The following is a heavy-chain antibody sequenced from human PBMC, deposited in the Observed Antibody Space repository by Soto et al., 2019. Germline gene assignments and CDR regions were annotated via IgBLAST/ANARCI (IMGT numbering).Heavy chain of an antibody. J-gene: IGHJ4*02. CDR3: AREAPDAFDY. D-gene: IGHD6-6*01. CDR1: GFTFSSYE. V-gene: IGHV3-48*03. Sequence: PGGSLRLSSAASGFTFSSYELNWVRQAPGRGLEWVSYITSSGSTIYYADSVKGRFTISRDNAKNSLYLQMNSPRAEDTAVYYCAREAPDAFDYWGQGTLVTVSS. CDR2: ITSSGSTI.